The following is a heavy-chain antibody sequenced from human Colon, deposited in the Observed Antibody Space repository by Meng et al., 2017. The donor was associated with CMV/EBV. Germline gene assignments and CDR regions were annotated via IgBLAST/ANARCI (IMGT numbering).Heavy chain of an antibody. D-gene: IGHD4-23*01. CDR3: ARVSQLRWHTGWFDP. V-gene: IGHV4-39*07. CDR2: VYSFGST. Sequence: LRLSCTVSSGAMNSSANYWAWIRQPPGKGLEWIGSVYSFGSTYSNPSLKSRVSISIDTFKNQFSLRLSSVTAADTAVYFCARVSQLRWHTGWFDPWGQGTLVTVSS. J-gene: IGHJ5*02. CDR1: SGAMNSSANY.